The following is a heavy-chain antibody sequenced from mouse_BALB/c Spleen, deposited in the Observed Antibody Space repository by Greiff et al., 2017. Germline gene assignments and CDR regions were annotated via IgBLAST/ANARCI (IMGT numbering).Heavy chain of an antibody. D-gene: IGHD4-1*01. J-gene: IGHJ4*01. CDR2: ISTYYGDA. Sequence: QVQLKQSGAELVRPGVSVKISCKGSGYTFTDYAMHWVKQSHAKSLEWIGVISTYYGDASYNQKFKGKATMTVDKSSSTAYMELARLTSEDSAIYYCARWDDYAMDYWGQGTSVTVSS. CDR3: ARWDDYAMDY. V-gene: IGHV1S137*01. CDR1: GYTFTDYA.